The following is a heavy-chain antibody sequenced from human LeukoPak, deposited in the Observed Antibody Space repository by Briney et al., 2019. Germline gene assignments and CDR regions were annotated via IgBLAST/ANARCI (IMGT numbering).Heavy chain of an antibody. CDR3: ARRGGYCSSTSCYKAGYFDY. J-gene: IGHJ4*02. V-gene: IGHV4-39*01. CDR2: IYYSGST. Sequence: SETLSLTCTVSGGSISSSSYYWGWIRQPPGKGLEWIGSIYYSGSTYYNPSLKSRVTISVDTSKNQFSLKLSSVTAADTAVYYCARRGGYCSSTSCYKAGYFDYWGQGTLVTVSS. CDR1: GGSISSSSYY. D-gene: IGHD2-2*02.